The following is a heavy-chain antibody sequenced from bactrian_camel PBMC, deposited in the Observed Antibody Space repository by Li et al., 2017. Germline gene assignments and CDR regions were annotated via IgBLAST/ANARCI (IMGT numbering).Heavy chain of an antibody. Sequence: DVQLVESGGGLVQPGGSLRLSCVASGITFTNAAMSWVRQAPGKEFEWVSTITTSGRHTYYADSVNGRFVISRDNAKNTVYLQMNSLKTEDTGMYYCVNAPKPTALLARRYQGTQVTVS. CDR1: GITFTNAA. CDR2: ITTSGRHT. J-gene: IGHJ4*01. V-gene: IGHV3S31*01. D-gene: IGHD1*01.